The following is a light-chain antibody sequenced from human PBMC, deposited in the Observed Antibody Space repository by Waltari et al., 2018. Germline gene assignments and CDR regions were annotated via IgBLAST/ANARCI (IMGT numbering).Light chain of an antibody. CDR1: QSLLHQNGNNY. CDR2: LGS. V-gene: IGKV2-28*01. J-gene: IGKJ1*01. Sequence: DIVVTKSPLSLTVTPEEPASTSCRSSQSLLHQNGNNYLDWYLQKPGQSPQLLIYLGSNRASGVPDRFSGSGSGTDFTLRISRVEAEDVGVYYCMQSLQTLWTFGPGTKVEIK. CDR3: MQSLQTLWT.